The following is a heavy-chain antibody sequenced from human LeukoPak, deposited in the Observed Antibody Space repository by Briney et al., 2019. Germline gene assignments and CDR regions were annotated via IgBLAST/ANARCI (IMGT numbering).Heavy chain of an antibody. CDR2: IYYSGST. CDR3: ARQLLWFGELSGYYMDV. J-gene: IGHJ6*03. Sequence: SETLSLTCTVSGGTISSSSYYWGWIRQPPGKGLEWIGSIYYSGSTYYNPSLKSRVTISVDTSKNQFSLKLSSVTAADTAVYYCARQLLWFGELSGYYMDVWGKGTTVTVSS. D-gene: IGHD3-10*01. CDR1: GGTISSSSYY. V-gene: IGHV4-39*01.